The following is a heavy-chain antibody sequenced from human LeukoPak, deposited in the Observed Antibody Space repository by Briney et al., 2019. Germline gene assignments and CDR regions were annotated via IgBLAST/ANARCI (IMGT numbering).Heavy chain of an antibody. Sequence: KPSETLSLTCTVSGGSISSYYRSWIRRPPGKGLEWIGYIYYSGSTNYNPSLKSRVTISVDTSKNQCSLKVSSVTAADTAVYYCARVSSSSWIFDSWGQGTLVTVAS. CDR1: GGSISSYY. V-gene: IGHV4-59*01. D-gene: IGHD6-13*01. CDR3: ARVSSSSWIFDS. J-gene: IGHJ4*02. CDR2: IYYSGST.